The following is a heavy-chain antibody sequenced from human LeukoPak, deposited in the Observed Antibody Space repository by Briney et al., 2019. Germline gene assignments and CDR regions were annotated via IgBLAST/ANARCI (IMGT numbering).Heavy chain of an antibody. Sequence: SETLSLTCAVYGGSFSGYYWSWIRQPPGKGLEWIGEINHSGSTNYNPSLKSQVTISVDTSKNQFSLKLSSVTAADTAVYYCARGEGNCYLGYFDYWGQGTLVTVSS. D-gene: IGHD3-10*01. CDR2: INHSGST. CDR3: ARGEGNCYLGYFDY. V-gene: IGHV4-34*01. CDR1: GGSFSGYY. J-gene: IGHJ4*02.